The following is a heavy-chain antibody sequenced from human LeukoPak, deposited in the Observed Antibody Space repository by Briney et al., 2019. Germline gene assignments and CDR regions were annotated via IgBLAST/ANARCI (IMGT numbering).Heavy chain of an antibody. D-gene: IGHD2-21*01. V-gene: IGHV1-2*02. J-gene: IGHJ3*02. CDR2: VIPSSGGT. CDR1: GYTFNVYY. CDR3: ACPVVVTVGRGAFDI. Sequence: ASVKVSCKASGYTFNVYYIHWLRQAPGQGLEWMGWVIPSSGGTNYAQKFQGRVTMTRDTSISTAYMELSRLRSDDTAVYYCACPVVVTVGRGAFDIWGQGTMVTVSS.